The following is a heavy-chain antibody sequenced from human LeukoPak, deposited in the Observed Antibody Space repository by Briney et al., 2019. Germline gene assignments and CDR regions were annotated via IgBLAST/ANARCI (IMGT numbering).Heavy chain of an antibody. CDR3: TRVWDAVFDY. CDR1: GGSIRSYY. Sequence: SETLSLTCTASGGSIRSYYWSWIRQPAGKGLEWIGRIDTSGSTNYNPSLKSRVTMSVDTSKNQFSLKLSSVTAADTAVYYCTRVWDAVFDYWGQGTLVTVSS. D-gene: IGHD1-26*01. V-gene: IGHV4-4*07. J-gene: IGHJ4*02. CDR2: IDTSGST.